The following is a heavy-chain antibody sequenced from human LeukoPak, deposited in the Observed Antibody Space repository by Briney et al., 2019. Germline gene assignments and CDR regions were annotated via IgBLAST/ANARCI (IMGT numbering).Heavy chain of an antibody. D-gene: IGHD3-22*01. J-gene: IGHJ4*02. CDR2: ISSSGYTT. CDR3: ARDYYDSSGYYSGEDY. Sequence: GGSLRLSCAASGFTFSDYYMSWIRQTPGKGLEWVSYISSSGYTTYHADSVKGRFTISRDNAKSSLYLQMNSLRAEDTAVYYCARDYYDSSGYYSGEDYWGQGTLVTVSS. CDR1: GFTFSDYY. V-gene: IGHV3-11*01.